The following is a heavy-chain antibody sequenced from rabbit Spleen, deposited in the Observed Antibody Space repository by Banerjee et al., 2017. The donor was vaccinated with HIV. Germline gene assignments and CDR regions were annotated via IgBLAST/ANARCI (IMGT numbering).Heavy chain of an antibody. D-gene: IGHD2-1*01. CDR2: IDPVFGSP. Sequence: QEQLKETGGGLVQPGGSLTLSCKASGFDFSSYGVSWVRQAPGKGLEWIGLIDPVFGSPYYATWVNGRFPIPSHNAQNTLYLQLSTLTAADTATYFCLRDRANIGGDYGPYYFDLWGPGTLVAVS. CDR1: GFDFSSYG. CDR3: LRDRANIGGDYGPYYFDL. V-gene: IGHV1S47*01. J-gene: IGHJ4*01.